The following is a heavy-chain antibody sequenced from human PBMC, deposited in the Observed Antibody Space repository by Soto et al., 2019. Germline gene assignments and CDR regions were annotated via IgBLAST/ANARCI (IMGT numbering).Heavy chain of an antibody. D-gene: IGHD3-16*01. CDR1: AGSFRVFY. CDR3: ARADRTLATPYGLDV. J-gene: IGHJ6*02. V-gene: IGHV4-34*01. CDR2: IKHSGTT. Sequence: SETPPFTCALSAGSFRVFYWTWMRQPPGEGLEWIGEIKHSGTTNFNPSLRSRLTISLDSSKKHFSLKLTAMTAADAAVYYCARADRTLATPYGLDVWGQGTTVTFSS.